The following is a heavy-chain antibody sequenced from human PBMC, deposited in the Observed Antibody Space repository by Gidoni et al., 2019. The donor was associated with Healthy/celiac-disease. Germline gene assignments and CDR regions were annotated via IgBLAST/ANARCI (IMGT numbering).Heavy chain of an antibody. D-gene: IGHD4-17*01. CDR1: GYTFTGYY. Sequence: QVQLVQAGAEVKTRGASGKVSCTATGYTFTGYYMHRVRQAPGQGLEWMGWINPNSGGTNYAQKFQGRVTMTRDTSISTAYMELSRLRSDDTAVYYCARVDYGDDGIAFDIWGQGTMVTVSS. CDR3: ARVDYGDDGIAFDI. CDR2: INPNSGGT. V-gene: IGHV1-2*02. J-gene: IGHJ3*02.